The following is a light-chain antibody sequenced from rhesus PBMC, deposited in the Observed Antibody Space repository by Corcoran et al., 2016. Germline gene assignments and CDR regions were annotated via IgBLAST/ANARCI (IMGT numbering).Light chain of an antibody. V-gene: IGKV1-94*01. CDR2: GSS. J-gene: IGKJ3*01. Sequence: DIQMTQSPSSLSASGGDRVTVSCRACRGINKELSWYQRKPGKAPTLLISGSSILQPGVSSRLSGIGAGTDYTLTISNLRPEVVAFYFCLQDYTTPFTFDPGTKLTI. CDR3: LQDYTTPFT. CDR1: RGINKE.